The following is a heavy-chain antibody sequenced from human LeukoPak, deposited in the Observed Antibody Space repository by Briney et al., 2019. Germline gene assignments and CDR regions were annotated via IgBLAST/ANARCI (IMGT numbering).Heavy chain of an antibody. CDR2: IKQDGGEK. Sequence: GGSLRLSCAASGFTFKNSRMSWVRQAPGKGLEWVANIKQDGGEKYYVGSVKGRFTISRDDGKTPVYLQMNSLRAEDTAVYYCARNKGWELPAELDSWGQGTLVTVSS. J-gene: IGHJ4*02. D-gene: IGHD2-15*01. CDR1: GFTFKNSR. CDR3: ARNKGWELPAELDS. V-gene: IGHV3-7*01.